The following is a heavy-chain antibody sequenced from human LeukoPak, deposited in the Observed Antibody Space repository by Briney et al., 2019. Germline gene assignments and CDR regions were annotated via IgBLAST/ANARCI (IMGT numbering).Heavy chain of an antibody. Sequence: PGGSLRLSCAASGFTFSSYAMHWVRQAPGKGLEWVAVISYDGSNKYYADSVKGRFTISRDNSKNTLYLQMNSLRAEDTAVYYCARAQLLWGYGDYPTSFDYWGQGTLVTVSS. CDR2: ISYDGSNK. CDR1: GFTFSSYA. CDR3: ARAQLLWGYGDYPTSFDY. D-gene: IGHD4-17*01. J-gene: IGHJ4*02. V-gene: IGHV3-30*14.